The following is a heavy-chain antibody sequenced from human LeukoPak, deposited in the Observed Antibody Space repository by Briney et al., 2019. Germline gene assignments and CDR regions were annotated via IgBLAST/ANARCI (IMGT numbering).Heavy chain of an antibody. V-gene: IGHV1-2*02. CDR2: INPNSGGT. CDR3: ARDLGWFGELLQLGWFDP. CDR1: GYTFTDYY. J-gene: IGHJ5*02. D-gene: IGHD3-10*01. Sequence: ASVKVSCKASGYTFTDYYVHWVRQAPGQGLEWMGWINPNSGGTNYAQKFQGRVTMTTDTSTSTAYMELRSLRSDDTAVYYCARDLGWFGELLQLGWFDPWGQGTLVTVSS.